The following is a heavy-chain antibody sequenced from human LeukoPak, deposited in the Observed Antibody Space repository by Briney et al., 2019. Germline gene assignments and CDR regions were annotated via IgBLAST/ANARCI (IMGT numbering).Heavy chain of an antibody. D-gene: IGHD6-19*01. CDR2: IYSGGST. J-gene: IGHJ4*02. CDR3: AGGSTGWYNSIDY. Sequence: GGSLRLSCAASGVTVSNNFMDWVRQAPGKGLEWVSVIYSGGSTYYADSVRGRFTLSRDNSENTLYLQMNSLRAEDTAVYYCAGGSTGWYNSIDYWGQGTLVTVSS. V-gene: IGHV3-66*01. CDR1: GVTVSNNF.